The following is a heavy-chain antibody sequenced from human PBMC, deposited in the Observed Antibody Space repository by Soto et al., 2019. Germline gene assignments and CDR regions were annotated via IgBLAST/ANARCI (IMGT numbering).Heavy chain of an antibody. CDR2: IYYSGST. J-gene: IGHJ3*02. CDR3: ARGGWLRSGAFDI. CDR1: GGSISSYY. Sequence: PSETLSLTCTVSGGSISSYYWSWIRQPPGKGLEWIGYIYYSGSTNYNPSLKSRVTISVDTSKNQFSLKLSSVTAADTAVYYCARGGWLRSGAFDIWGQGTMVT. V-gene: IGHV4-59*01. D-gene: IGHD6-19*01.